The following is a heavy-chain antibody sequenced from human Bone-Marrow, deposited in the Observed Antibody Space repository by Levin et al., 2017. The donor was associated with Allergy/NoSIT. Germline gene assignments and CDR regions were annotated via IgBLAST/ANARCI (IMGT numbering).Heavy chain of an antibody. CDR2: IYHTGSA. D-gene: IGHD6-13*01. V-gene: IGHV4-38-2*01. CDR3: ACQVAAVGAFDY. Sequence: PSETLSLTCDVSASSISSAYNWGWIRQPPGKGLEWFGNIYHTGSAAYNPSLKSRVTFLVDKSKNQFSLKLTSGTAADPALYYCACQVAAVGAFDYWGQGTLVIVSS. J-gene: IGHJ4*02. CDR1: ASSISSAYN.